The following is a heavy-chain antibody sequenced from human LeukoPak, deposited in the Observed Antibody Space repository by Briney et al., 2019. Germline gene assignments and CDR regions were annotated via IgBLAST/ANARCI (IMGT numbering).Heavy chain of an antibody. Sequence: GGSLRLSCAASGFTFSNYVMHWVRQAPGKGLGWVAVISYDESDKYYADSVKGRFTISRDNSKNTLYLQMNSLRPEDTAVYYCAKGVVAATNAAYYGMDVWGQGTTVTVSS. J-gene: IGHJ6*02. CDR1: GFTFSNYV. V-gene: IGHV3-30*18. CDR3: AKGVVAATNAAYYGMDV. CDR2: ISYDESDK. D-gene: IGHD2-15*01.